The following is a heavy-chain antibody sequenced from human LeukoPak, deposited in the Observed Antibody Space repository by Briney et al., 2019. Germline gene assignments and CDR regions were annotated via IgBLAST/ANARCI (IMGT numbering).Heavy chain of an antibody. D-gene: IGHD5-18*01. CDR2: IYYSGST. J-gene: IGHJ3*02. CDR3: ARENTAKANDAFDI. CDR1: GGSISSYY. V-gene: IGHV4-59*01. Sequence: SETLSLTCTVSGGSISSYYWSWIRQPPGKGLEWIGYIYYSGSTNYNPSLKSRVTISVDTSKNQFSLKLSSVTAADTAVYYCARENTAKANDAFDIWGQGTMVTVSS.